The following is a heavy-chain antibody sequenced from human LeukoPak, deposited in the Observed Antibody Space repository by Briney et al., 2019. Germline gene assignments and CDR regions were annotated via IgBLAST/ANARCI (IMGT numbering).Heavy chain of an antibody. CDR2: ISKSGTST. V-gene: IGHV3-11*05. CDR1: GFTFSDYY. Sequence: GGSLRLSCAASGFTFSDYYMSWIRQAPGKGLEWVSYISKSGTSTKYADSVEGRFSISRDNAKQSLYLQLTSLTAEDTAVYYCARVRSSGSPLDYWGQGTLVTVSS. CDR3: ARVRSSGSPLDY. D-gene: IGHD3-10*01. J-gene: IGHJ4*02.